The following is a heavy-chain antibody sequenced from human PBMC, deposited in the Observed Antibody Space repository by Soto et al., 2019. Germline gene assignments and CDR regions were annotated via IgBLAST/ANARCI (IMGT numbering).Heavy chain of an antibody. CDR2: IRSKANSYAT. Sequence: GGSLRLSCAASGFTFSGSAMHWVRQASGKGLEWVGRIRSKANSYATAYAASVKGRFTISRDDSKNTAYLQMNSLKTEDTAVYYCTRRNQLLKGYYNWFDPWGQGTLVTVSS. J-gene: IGHJ5*02. V-gene: IGHV3-73*01. D-gene: IGHD2-2*01. CDR1: GFTFSGSA. CDR3: TRRNQLLKGYYNWFDP.